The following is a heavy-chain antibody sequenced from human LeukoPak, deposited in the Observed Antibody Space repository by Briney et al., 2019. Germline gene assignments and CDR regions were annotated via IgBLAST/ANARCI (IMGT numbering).Heavy chain of an antibody. J-gene: IGHJ5*02. CDR3: ARAKGVAGTGGDNWFDP. D-gene: IGHD6-19*01. V-gene: IGHV3-64*01. Sequence: GGSLRLSCAASGFTFSSYDMHWVRQAPAKGLEYVSTISNNGGKTNYENSLKERVTTSRDNSKNTLYLQMGSLRADDVAVYYCARAKGVAGTGGDNWFDPWGQGTLVTVSS. CDR1: GFTFSSYD. CDR2: ISNNGGKT.